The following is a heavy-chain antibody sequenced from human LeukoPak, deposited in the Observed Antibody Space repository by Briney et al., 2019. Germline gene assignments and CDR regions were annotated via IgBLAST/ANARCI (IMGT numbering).Heavy chain of an antibody. CDR1: VYTFTGYY. Sequence: ASVKVSFKASVYTFTGYYMHWVRQAPGQGLEWMGWINPNSGGTNYAQKFQGRVTMTRDTSISTAYMELSRLRSDDTAVYYCAREELAAGRPFDYWGQGTLVTVSS. D-gene: IGHD1-26*01. J-gene: IGHJ4*02. V-gene: IGHV1-2*02. CDR2: INPNSGGT. CDR3: AREELAAGRPFDY.